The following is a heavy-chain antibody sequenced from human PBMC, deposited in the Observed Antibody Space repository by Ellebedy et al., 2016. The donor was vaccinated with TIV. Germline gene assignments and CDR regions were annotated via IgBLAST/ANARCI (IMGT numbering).Heavy chain of an antibody. J-gene: IGHJ1*01. CDR2: FYYDGST. CDR3: VGAYRRGGGGEFAH. Sequence: GGSLRLXCAASEFIVSTNDVSWVRQAPAKGLEWVSVFYYDGSTYYADSVKGRFTVSRDNSKNTVYLQMESLRADDAAVYYCVGAYRRGGGGEFAHWGQGTLVTVSS. D-gene: IGHD3-16*01. CDR1: EFIVSTND. V-gene: IGHV3-53*01.